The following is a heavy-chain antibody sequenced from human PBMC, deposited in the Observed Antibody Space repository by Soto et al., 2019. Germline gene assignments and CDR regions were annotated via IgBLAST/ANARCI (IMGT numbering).Heavy chain of an antibody. CDR3: ARGGAGIVVVDSTPWGYGMDV. CDR1: GGTFSSYG. J-gene: IGHJ6*02. D-gene: IGHD2-15*01. Sequence: QVQLVQSGAEVKKPGSSVKVSCKASGGTFSSYGISWVRQAPGQGLEWMGGIIPIFGTANYAQKFQGRVTITADEATSTAYMELSSLRSEDTAVYYCARGGAGIVVVDSTPWGYGMDVWGQGTTVTVSS. V-gene: IGHV1-69*01. CDR2: IIPIFGTA.